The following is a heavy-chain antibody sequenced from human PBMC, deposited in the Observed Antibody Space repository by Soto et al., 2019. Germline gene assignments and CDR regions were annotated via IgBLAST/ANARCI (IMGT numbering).Heavy chain of an antibody. J-gene: IGHJ4*02. CDR3: ARERSSGWYVEY. V-gene: IGHV1-8*01. D-gene: IGHD6-19*01. CDR2: MNPNSGNT. CDR1: GYTFTSYD. Sequence: QVQLVQSGAEVKKPGASVKVSCKASGYTFTSYDINWVRQATGQGLEWMGWMNPNSGNTGYAQKFQGRVTMTRNTSIRTAYMELRSMRSEDTAVYYCARERSSGWYVEYWGQGTLVTVSS.